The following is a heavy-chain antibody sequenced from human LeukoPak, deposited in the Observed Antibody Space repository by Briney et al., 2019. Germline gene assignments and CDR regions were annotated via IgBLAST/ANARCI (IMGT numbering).Heavy chain of an antibody. Sequence: SVKVSCKASGGTFSSYAISWVRQAPGQGLEWMGGIIPIFGTANYAQKFQGRVTIAADESTSTAYMELSSLRSEDTAVYYCAGRIFGVSTRRFDYWGQGTLVTVSS. CDR1: GGTFSSYA. V-gene: IGHV1-69*01. J-gene: IGHJ4*02. CDR2: IIPIFGTA. D-gene: IGHD3-3*02. CDR3: AGRIFGVSTRRFDY.